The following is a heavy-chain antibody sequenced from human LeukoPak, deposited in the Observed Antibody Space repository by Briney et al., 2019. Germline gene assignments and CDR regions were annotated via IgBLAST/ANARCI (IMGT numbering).Heavy chain of an antibody. CDR2: ISGSGGGST. V-gene: IGHV3-23*01. Sequence: PSGGSLRLSCAASGFTFSSYAMSWVRQAPGKGLEWVSGISGSGGGSTYYADSVKGRFTISRDNSKNTLYLQMNSLRAEDTAVYYCAKVLWPSGGNYFDYWGQGTLVTVSS. CDR3: AKVLWPSGGNYFDY. J-gene: IGHJ4*02. CDR1: GFTFSSYA. D-gene: IGHD3-16*01.